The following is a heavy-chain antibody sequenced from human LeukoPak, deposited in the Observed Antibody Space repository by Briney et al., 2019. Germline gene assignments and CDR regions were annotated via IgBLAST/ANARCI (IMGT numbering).Heavy chain of an antibody. CDR3: ARGGLTAGFDY. CDR2: INRDGSQI. Sequence: GGSLRLSCAASGFTLSISWMTWVRQAPGKGLEWVTNINRDGSQIDYLDSVKGRFTIPRDSANNALYLQMNSLRAEDTAVYYCARGGLTAGFDYWGQGTLVTVSS. CDR1: GFTLSISW. J-gene: IGHJ4*02. V-gene: IGHV3-7*01.